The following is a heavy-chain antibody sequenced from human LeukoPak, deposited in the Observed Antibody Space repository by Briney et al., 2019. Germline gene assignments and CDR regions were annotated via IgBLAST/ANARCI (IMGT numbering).Heavy chain of an antibody. J-gene: IGHJ5*02. D-gene: IGHD3-10*01. CDR1: GYIFTDYY. CDR3: ARDPSPVLLWFGDPNNWFDP. CDR2: INPNSVGT. V-gene: IGHV1-2*02. Sequence: GASVKVSCKASGYIFTDYYMHWVRQAPGQGLEWMGWINPNSVGTNYAQKFQGRVTMTRDTSISTAYMELSRLRSDDTAVYYCARDPSPVLLWFGDPNNWFDPWGQGTLVTVSS.